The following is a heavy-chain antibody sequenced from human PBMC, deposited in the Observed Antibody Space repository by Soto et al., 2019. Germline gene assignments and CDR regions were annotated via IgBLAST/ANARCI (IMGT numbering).Heavy chain of an antibody. Sequence: ASVKVSCKASGYTFTNYYIHWVRQAPGQGLEWMGIINPTGGSTHYAQKLQGRATLTMDTSTSTVYMQLSSLRFEDTAVYYCARDLAAGDYWGQGTLVTVSS. CDR2: INPTGGST. J-gene: IGHJ4*02. V-gene: IGHV1-46*04. CDR1: GYTFTNYY. CDR3: ARDLAAGDY. D-gene: IGHD6-13*01.